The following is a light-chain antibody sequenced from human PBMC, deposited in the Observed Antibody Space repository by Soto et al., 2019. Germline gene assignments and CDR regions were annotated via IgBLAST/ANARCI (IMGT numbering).Light chain of an antibody. J-gene: IGKJ2*01. CDR1: QTIGTF. CDR3: QQTYSPSYS. Sequence: DIQMTQSPSSLSASVRDRVTMTCRASQTIGTFLNWYQQRPGKAPKLLISAASSLQGGVPSRFSGSVSGSHFTLTVTSLQLEDFATYYCQQTYSPSYSFGQGTKLQF. V-gene: IGKV1-39*01. CDR2: AAS.